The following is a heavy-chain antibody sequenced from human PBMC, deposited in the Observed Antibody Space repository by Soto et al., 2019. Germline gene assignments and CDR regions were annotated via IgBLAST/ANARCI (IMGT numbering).Heavy chain of an antibody. CDR3: ARELGLTGTAY. D-gene: IGHD1-7*01. Sequence: EVQLLESGGGLVQPGGSLRLSCAASGFTFSTYAMSWVRQAPGKGLEWVSSISSSSSYIYYADSVKGRFTISRDNAKNSLYLQMNSLRAEDTAVYYCARELGLTGTAYWGQGTLVTVSS. V-gene: IGHV3-21*01. CDR1: GFTFSTYA. J-gene: IGHJ4*02. CDR2: ISSSSSYI.